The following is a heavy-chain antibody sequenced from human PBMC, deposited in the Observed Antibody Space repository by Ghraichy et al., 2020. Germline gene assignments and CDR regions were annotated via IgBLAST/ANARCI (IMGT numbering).Heavy chain of an antibody. CDR3: ARHSIRGYIVVVPAAWNWFDP. CDR1: GGSISSSSYY. D-gene: IGHD2-2*01. CDR2: IYYSGST. J-gene: IGHJ5*02. Sequence: SETLSLTCTVSGGSISSSSYYWGWIRQPPGKGLEWIGSIYYSGSTYYNPSLKSRVTISVDTSKNQFSLKLSSVTAADTAVYYCARHSIRGYIVVVPAAWNWFDPWGQGTLVTVSS. V-gene: IGHV4-39*01.